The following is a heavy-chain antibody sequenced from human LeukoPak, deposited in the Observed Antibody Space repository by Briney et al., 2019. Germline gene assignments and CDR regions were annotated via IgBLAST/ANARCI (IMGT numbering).Heavy chain of an antibody. CDR2: ISYDGNNK. CDR3: ARGGIPTGPYYYFYYMDV. V-gene: IGHV3-30*01. Sequence: PGGSLRLSCAASGFTFSRNVMHWVRQAPGKGLEWVATISYDGNNKFHSDSVKGRFTISRDNSRNTLYLQMDSLRGEDAAVYSCARGGIPTGPYYYFYYMDVWGKGTAVTVSS. D-gene: IGHD3-10*01. CDR1: GFTFSRNV. J-gene: IGHJ6*03.